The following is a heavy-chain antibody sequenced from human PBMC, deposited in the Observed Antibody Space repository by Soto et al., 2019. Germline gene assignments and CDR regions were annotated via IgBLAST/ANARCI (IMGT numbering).Heavy chain of an antibody. J-gene: IGHJ4*02. CDR3: AREGRRAAAGRFEY. D-gene: IGHD6-13*01. Sequence: SETLSLTCIVSGGSISSGDYYWSWIRQVPGKGLEWIGYIYYSGSTYYNPSLKSRVAMSVNTSKNQFSLKLSSVTAADTAIYYCAREGRRAAAGRFEYWGQRALVTV. CDR1: GGSISSGDYY. V-gene: IGHV4-31*03. CDR2: IYYSGST.